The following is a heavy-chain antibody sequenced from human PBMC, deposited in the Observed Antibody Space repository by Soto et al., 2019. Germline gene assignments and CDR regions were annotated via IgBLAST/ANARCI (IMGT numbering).Heavy chain of an antibody. Sequence: GGSLRLSCAASGFTFSDYYMSWIRQAPGKGLEWVSYISSSGSTIYYADSVKGRFTISRDNAKNSLYLQMNSLRAEDTAVYYCARASHCSSTSCSLYWGQGTLVTVSS. D-gene: IGHD2-2*01. J-gene: IGHJ4*02. V-gene: IGHV3-11*01. CDR1: GFTFSDYY. CDR2: ISSSGSTI. CDR3: ARASHCSSTSCSLY.